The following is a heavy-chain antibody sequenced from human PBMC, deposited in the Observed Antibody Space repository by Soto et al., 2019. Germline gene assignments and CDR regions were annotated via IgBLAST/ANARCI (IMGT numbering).Heavy chain of an antibody. V-gene: IGHV3-33*01. CDR2: IWYDGSNE. CDR1: GFTFSSYG. Sequence: PGGSLRLSCAASGFTFSSYGMHWVRQAPGKGLEWVAVIWYDGSNEYYADSVKGRFTISRDNSKNTLYLQMNSLRAEDTAVYYCARDFKAGAYAEHLHYWGQGTLVTVSS. D-gene: IGHD3-3*02. J-gene: IGHJ4*02. CDR3: ARDFKAGAYAEHLHY.